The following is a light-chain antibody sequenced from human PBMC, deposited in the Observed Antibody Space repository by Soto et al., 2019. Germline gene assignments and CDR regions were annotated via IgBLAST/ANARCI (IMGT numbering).Light chain of an antibody. Sequence: DVHMTQSPSSLSASVGYRFTITCGASQSISSYLNWYQQRPVTAPKLLXYAPSSLHIGVPSRFSGSGSGTHFTLTISSLQHDDFAVYYCQQYNYWHPLTFGGGTKVDIK. CDR3: QQYNYWHPLT. V-gene: IGKV1-39*01. CDR1: QSISSY. J-gene: IGKJ4*01. CDR2: APS.